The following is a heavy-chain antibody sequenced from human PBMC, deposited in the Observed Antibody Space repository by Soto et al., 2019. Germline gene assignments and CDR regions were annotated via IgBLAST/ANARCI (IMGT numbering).Heavy chain of an antibody. CDR1: GFSFSTSGMC. J-gene: IGHJ4*02. Sequence: SGPTLVNPTQTLTMTCTFSGFSFSTSGMCVSWIRQPPGKALEWLALIDWDDDKFYLTSLKTRLTISRDTSKNQVVLTMTNMDPLDTATYYCARNFYDTGNHYARIDYWGPGTLVTVSS. D-gene: IGHD3-22*01. CDR2: IDWDDDK. CDR3: ARNFYDTGNHYARIDY. V-gene: IGHV2-70*01.